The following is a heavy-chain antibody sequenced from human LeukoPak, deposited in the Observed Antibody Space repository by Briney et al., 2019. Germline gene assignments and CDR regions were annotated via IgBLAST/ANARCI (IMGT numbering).Heavy chain of an antibody. J-gene: IGHJ4*02. Sequence: ASVKVSCKASGYTFTSYGISWVRQAPGQGLEWMGWISAYNGNTNYAQKLQGRVTMTTDTSTSTAYMELRSLRSDDTAVYYCARVWRVRGYSYGYFDYWGRGTLVTVSS. V-gene: IGHV1-18*01. CDR2: ISAYNGNT. D-gene: IGHD5-18*01. CDR1: GYTFTSYG. CDR3: ARVWRVRGYSYGYFDY.